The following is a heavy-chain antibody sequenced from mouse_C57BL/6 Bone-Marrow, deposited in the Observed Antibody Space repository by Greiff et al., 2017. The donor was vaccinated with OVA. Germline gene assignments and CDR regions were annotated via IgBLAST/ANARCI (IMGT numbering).Heavy chain of an antibody. CDR3: ARASTVVATRGAMDY. D-gene: IGHD1-1*01. CDR1: GYSITSGYY. Sequence: VQLQQSGPGLVKPSQSLSLTCSVTGYSITSGYYWNWIRQFPGNKLEWMGYISYDGSNNYNPSLKNRISITRDTSKNQFFLKLNSVTTEDTATYYCARASTVVATRGAMDYWGQGTSVTVSS. V-gene: IGHV3-6*01. CDR2: ISYDGSN. J-gene: IGHJ4*01.